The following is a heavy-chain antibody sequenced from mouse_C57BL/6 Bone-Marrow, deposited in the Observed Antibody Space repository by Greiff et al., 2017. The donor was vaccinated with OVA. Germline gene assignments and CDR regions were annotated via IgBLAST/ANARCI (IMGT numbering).Heavy chain of an antibody. CDR3: TRYGGPYWYFDV. CDR1: GYTFTSYW. J-gene: IGHJ1*03. V-gene: IGHV1-5*01. Sequence: EVQLQQSGTVLVRPGASVKMSCKTSGYTFTSYWMHWVKQRPGQGLEWIGAIYPGNSDTSYNQKFKGKAKLTAVTSASTAYMEISILTNEYYAGDYCTRYGGPYWYFDVWGTGTTVTVSA. D-gene: IGHD1-1*02. CDR2: IYPGNSDT.